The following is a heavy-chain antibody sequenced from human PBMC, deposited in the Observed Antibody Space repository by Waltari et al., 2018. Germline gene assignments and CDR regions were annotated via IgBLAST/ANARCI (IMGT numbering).Heavy chain of an antibody. D-gene: IGHD1-26*01. CDR1: GFISTSHS. V-gene: IGHV3-21*02. CDR2: LSTGTNFV. CDR3: ARENVLFTGGFDI. Sequence: EMQVVESGGGLVKPGGSLRLSCAASGFISTSHSMHWVRQAPGKGLEWVSTLSTGTNFVHYADSVRGRFTISRDNAGNSVLLQMDSLRVEDTAIYYCARENVLFTGGFDIWGQGTMVTVSS. J-gene: IGHJ3*02.